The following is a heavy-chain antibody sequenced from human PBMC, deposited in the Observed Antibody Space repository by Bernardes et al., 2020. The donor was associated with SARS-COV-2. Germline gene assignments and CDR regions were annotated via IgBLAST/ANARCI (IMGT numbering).Heavy chain of an antibody. V-gene: IGHV3-33*01. J-gene: IGHJ4*02. CDR1: GFTFNTYG. Sequence: GGSLRLSCAASGFTFNTYGIHWVRQTPGKGLEWLAFIWYDGSKKYYADSVKGRFTISRDNSKNTVYLQMNSLRAEDTAIYYCARGDVAPAYWGQGTLVTVSS. D-gene: IGHD5-12*01. CDR2: IWYDGSKK. CDR3: ARGDVAPAY.